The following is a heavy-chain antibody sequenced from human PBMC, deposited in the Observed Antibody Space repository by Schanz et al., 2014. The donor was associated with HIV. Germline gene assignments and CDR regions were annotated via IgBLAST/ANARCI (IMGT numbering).Heavy chain of an antibody. Sequence: QMQLVESGGGVVRPGRSLKLSCAASGFSFDNYGMHWVRQAPDKGLEWVAVISYDGRNKYFADSVKGRFTMSRDNSKNTLYLQMTTLRIDDTAVYYCAKPEYDSRGNSQSHFDYWGQGTLVTVSS. CDR1: GFSFDNYG. CDR2: ISYDGRNK. J-gene: IGHJ4*02. D-gene: IGHD3-22*01. V-gene: IGHV3-30*18. CDR3: AKPEYDSRGNSQSHFDY.